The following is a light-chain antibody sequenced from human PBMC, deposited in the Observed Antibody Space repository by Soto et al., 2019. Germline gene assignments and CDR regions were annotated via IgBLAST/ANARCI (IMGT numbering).Light chain of an antibody. CDR1: SSDVGTYNL. CDR2: EVT. CDR3: CSYAGSSYV. J-gene: IGLJ1*01. V-gene: IGLV2-23*02. Sequence: QSALTQPASVSGSPGQSITISCTGSSSDVGTYNLVSWYQQHPGEAPNLMIYEVTKRPSGVSNRFSGSKSGNTASLTISGLQAEDESDYYCCSYAGSSYVFVTGTKLTVL.